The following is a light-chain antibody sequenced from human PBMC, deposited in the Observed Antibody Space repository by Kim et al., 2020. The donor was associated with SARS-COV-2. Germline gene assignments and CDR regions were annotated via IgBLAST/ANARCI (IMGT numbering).Light chain of an antibody. CDR1: SLRSYY. V-gene: IGLV3-19*01. Sequence: SSELTQEPAVSVALGQTVRITCQGDSLRSYYASWYQQKPGQAPVLVIYGKNNRPSGIPDRFSGSSSGNTASLTNTGAQAEDEADYYCNSRDSSGNHVVFG. CDR2: GKN. J-gene: IGLJ2*01. CDR3: NSRDSSGNHVV.